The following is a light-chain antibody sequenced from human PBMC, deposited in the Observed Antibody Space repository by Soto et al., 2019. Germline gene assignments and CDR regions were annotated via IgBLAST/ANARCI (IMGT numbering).Light chain of an antibody. Sequence: EVVLTQSPATLSLSPGERATLSCRASQNIDIYLAWYQQRPGQPPRLLIYDAFQRAAGIPARVSGSGSGTDFTLTITSLEPEDFAVYYCQQRSNWSPPFTFGQGTKLEI. J-gene: IGKJ2*01. CDR2: DAF. CDR3: QQRSNWSPPFT. CDR1: QNIDIY. V-gene: IGKV3-11*01.